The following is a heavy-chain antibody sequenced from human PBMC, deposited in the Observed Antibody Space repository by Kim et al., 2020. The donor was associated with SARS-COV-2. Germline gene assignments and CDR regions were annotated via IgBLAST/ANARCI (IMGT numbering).Heavy chain of an antibody. CDR3: ARIQRQGITIFGVVPGRFDP. CDR2: IYHSGST. D-gene: IGHD3-3*01. CDR1: GGSISSSNW. V-gene: IGHV4-4*02. J-gene: IGHJ5*02. Sequence: SETLSLTCAVSGGSISSSNWWSWVRQPPGKGLEWIGEIYHSGSTNYNPSLKSRVTISVDKSKNQFSLKLSSVTAADTAVYYCARIQRQGITIFGVVPGRFDPWGQGTLVTVSS.